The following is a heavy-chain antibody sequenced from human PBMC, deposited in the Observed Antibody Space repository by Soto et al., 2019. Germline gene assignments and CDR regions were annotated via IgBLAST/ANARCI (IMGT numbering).Heavy chain of an antibody. CDR2: IYHSGST. J-gene: IGHJ6*02. Sequence: QVQLQESGPGLVKPSGTLSLTCAVSGGSISSSNWWSWVRQPPGKGLEWIGEIYHSGSTNYNPALKCRFTITVDKSKNQFSLKLSSVTAADTAVYYCARSYSSSWYYYGMDVWGQVTTVTVSS. CDR3: ARSYSSSWYYYGMDV. V-gene: IGHV4-4*02. D-gene: IGHD6-13*01. CDR1: GGSISSSNW.